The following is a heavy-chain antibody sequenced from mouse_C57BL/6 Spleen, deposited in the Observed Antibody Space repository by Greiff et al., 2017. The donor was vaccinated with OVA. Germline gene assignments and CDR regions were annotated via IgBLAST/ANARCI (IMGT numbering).Heavy chain of an antibody. CDR2: IHPNSGST. V-gene: IGHV1-64*01. Sequence: QVQLQQPGAELVKPGASVKLSCKASGYTFTSYWMHWVKQRPGQGLEWIGMIHPNSGSTNYNEKFKSKATLTVDKSSSTAYMQLSSLTSEDSAVYYCARDQVLDSSGYGGFDYWGQGTTLTVSS. CDR1: GYTFTSYW. J-gene: IGHJ2*01. CDR3: ARDQVLDSSGYGGFDY. D-gene: IGHD3-2*02.